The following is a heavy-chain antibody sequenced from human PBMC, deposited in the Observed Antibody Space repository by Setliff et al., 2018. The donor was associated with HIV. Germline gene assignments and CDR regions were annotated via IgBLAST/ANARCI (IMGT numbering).Heavy chain of an antibody. D-gene: IGHD1-1*01. J-gene: IGHJ4*02. V-gene: IGHV4-4*08. Sequence: SETLSLTCSVFGGSIPGYHWCWIRQSPGKGLEWIGFIHMNGNSVYNPSLKSRVTLSGDASKDQFSLKLTSVTVADTAVYYCARVAVGGTGPDSWGQGTLVTVSS. CDR3: ARVAVGGTGPDS. CDR1: GGSIPGYH. CDR2: IHMNGNS.